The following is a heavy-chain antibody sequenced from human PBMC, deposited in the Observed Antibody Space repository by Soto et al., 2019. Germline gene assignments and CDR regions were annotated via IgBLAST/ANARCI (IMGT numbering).Heavy chain of an antibody. D-gene: IGHD6-13*01. CDR3: AREEVYQQLDHNWFDP. Sequence: ASVKVSCKASGYTFTSYYMHWVRQAPGQGLEWMGIINPSGGSTSYAQKFQGRVTMTRDTSTSTVYMELSSLRSEDTAVYYCAREEVYQQLDHNWFDPWGQGTLVTVSS. CDR2: INPSGGST. CDR1: GYTFTSYY. J-gene: IGHJ5*02. V-gene: IGHV1-46*01.